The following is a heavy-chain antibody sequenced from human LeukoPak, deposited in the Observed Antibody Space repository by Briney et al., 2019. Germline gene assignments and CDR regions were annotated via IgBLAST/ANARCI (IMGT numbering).Heavy chain of an antibody. Sequence: GGSLRLSCAASGFTFSSCWMSWVRQAPGKGLEWVANIKQDGSEKYYVDSVKGRFTISRDNAKNSLYLQMNSLRAEDTAVYYCKLSAWWGQGTLVTVSS. J-gene: IGHJ4*02. CDR2: IKQDGSEK. V-gene: IGHV3-7*01. CDR1: GFTFSSCW. CDR3: KLSAW. D-gene: IGHD6-6*01.